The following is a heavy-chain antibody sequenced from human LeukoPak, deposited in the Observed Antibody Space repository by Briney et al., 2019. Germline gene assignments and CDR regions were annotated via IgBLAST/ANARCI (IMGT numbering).Heavy chain of an antibody. V-gene: IGHV3-64*01. CDR3: ARGPTYYYDSSGYYPPTSDLFPPRYSYFDY. CDR2: ISSNGGST. CDR1: GFTFSSYA. Sequence: GGSLRLSCAASGFTFSSYAMHWVRQAPGKGLEYVSAISSNGGSTYYANSVKGRFTISRDNSKNTLYLQMGSLRAEDMAVYYCARGPTYYYDSSGYYPPTSDLFPPRYSYFDYWGQGTLVTVSS. D-gene: IGHD3-22*01. J-gene: IGHJ4*02.